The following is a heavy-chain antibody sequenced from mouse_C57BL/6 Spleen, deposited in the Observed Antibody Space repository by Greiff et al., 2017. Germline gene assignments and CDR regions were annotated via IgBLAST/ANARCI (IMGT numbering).Heavy chain of an antibody. Sequence: VQLQQPGAELVKPGASVKLSCKASGYTFASYWMHWVKQRPGQGLEWIGMIHPNSGSTNYNEKFKSKATLTVDKSSSTAYMQLSSLTSEDSAVYYCAKTTVVATDAMDYWGQGTSVTVSS. CDR1: GYTFASYW. V-gene: IGHV1-64*01. D-gene: IGHD1-1*01. CDR2: IHPNSGST. J-gene: IGHJ4*01. CDR3: AKTTVVATDAMDY.